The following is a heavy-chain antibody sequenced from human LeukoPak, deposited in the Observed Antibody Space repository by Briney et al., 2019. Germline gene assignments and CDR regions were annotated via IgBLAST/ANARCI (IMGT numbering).Heavy chain of an antibody. D-gene: IGHD5-12*01. CDR3: ARPVVASRSWFDP. CDR1: GFIFSSYS. J-gene: IGHJ5*02. Sequence: AGGSLRLSCAASGFIFSSYSMNWVRQAPGKGLEWVSSISSSNTYIYYADSVKGRFTISRDNAKNSLYLQMNSLRAEDTAVYYCARPVVASRSWFDPWGQGTLVTVSS. CDR2: ISSSNTYI. V-gene: IGHV3-21*01.